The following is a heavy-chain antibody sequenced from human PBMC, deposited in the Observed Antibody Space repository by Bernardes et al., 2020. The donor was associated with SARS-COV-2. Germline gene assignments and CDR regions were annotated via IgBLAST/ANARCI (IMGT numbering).Heavy chain of an antibody. CDR1: GYTFTSYG. J-gene: IGHJ6*02. CDR3: ARGDYTIFGVDRYYYGMDV. CDR2: ISAYNGNT. V-gene: IGHV1-18*01. D-gene: IGHD3-3*01. Sequence: ASMKVSCKASGYTFTSYGISWVRQAPGQGLEWMGWISAYNGNTNYAQKLQGRVTMTTDTSTSTAYMELRSLRSDDTAVHYCARGDYTIFGVDRYYYGMDVWGQGTTVTVSS.